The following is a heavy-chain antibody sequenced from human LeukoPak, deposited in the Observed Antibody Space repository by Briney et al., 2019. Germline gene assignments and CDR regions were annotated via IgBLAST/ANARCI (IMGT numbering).Heavy chain of an antibody. D-gene: IGHD6-19*01. Sequence: GGSLRLSCKASGFTFNSYTMNWVRQAPGKGLEWVSSISSLSSNSYYADSVQGRFTICRENANNSLYLQMNSLRAEDTAVYYCARDFVFGWSGFQHWGQGTLVTVSS. J-gene: IGHJ1*01. CDR1: GFTFNSYT. CDR2: ISSLSSNS. V-gene: IGHV3-21*01. CDR3: ARDFVFGWSGFQH.